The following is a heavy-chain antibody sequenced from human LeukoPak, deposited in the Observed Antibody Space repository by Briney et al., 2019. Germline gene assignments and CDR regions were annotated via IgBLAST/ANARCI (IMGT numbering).Heavy chain of an antibody. CDR1: GFSISDGH. CDR3: VSVITTVSGWYHFDY. CDR2: SRGKPNSCSL. J-gene: IGHJ4*02. V-gene: IGHV3-72*01. Sequence: AGSLTLTCSVPGFSISDGHMDWLRQAPGRRGGGGGRSPSRGKPNSCSLEFAASVEGRFTMSRDDSTNFLYLQMTSLKTEDTAVYYCVSVITTVSGWYHFDYWGQGALVTVSS. D-gene: IGHD6-13*01.